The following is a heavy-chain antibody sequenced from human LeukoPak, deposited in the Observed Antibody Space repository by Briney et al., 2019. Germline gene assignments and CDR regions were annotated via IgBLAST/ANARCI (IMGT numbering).Heavy chain of an antibody. CDR2: FDPEDGET. V-gene: IGHV1-24*01. CDR3: ATPPPFFGVVPYYFDY. Sequence: ASVKVSCKVSGYTLTELSMHWVRQAPGKGLEWMGGFDPEDGETIYAQKFQGRVTKTEDTSTDTAYMELSSLRSEDTAVYYCATPPPFFGVVPYYFDYWGQGTLVTVSS. D-gene: IGHD3-3*01. J-gene: IGHJ4*02. CDR1: GYTLTELS.